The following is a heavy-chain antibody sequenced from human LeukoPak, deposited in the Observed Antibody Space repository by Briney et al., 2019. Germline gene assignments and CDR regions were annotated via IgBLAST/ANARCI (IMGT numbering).Heavy chain of an antibody. CDR3: ARWHSHGRYFDY. V-gene: IGHV4-59*01. J-gene: IGHJ4*02. D-gene: IGHD2-21*01. CDR1: GGSIRNYY. CDR2: TSDSGNT. Sequence: SETLSLTCTVSGGSIRNYYWNWIRQPPGKGLEWIGYTSDSGNTDYKPSLKSRVTISVDTSKNQFSLKLTSATAADTAVYYCARWHSHGRYFDYWGQGPLVTVSS.